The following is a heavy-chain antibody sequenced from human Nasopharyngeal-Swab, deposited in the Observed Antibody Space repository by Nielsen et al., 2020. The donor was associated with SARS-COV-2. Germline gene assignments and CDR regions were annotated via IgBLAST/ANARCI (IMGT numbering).Heavy chain of an antibody. V-gene: IGHV3-21*01. CDR2: ISSSSSYI. D-gene: IGHD2-2*01. Sequence: GESLKISCAASGFTFSSYSMNWVRQAPGKGLEWVSSISSSSSYIYYADSVKGRFTISRDNAKNSLYLQMNSLRAEDTAVYYCARGKAGYCSSTSCYLYFDYWGQGTLSPSPQ. J-gene: IGHJ4*02. CDR1: GFTFSSYS. CDR3: ARGKAGYCSSTSCYLYFDY.